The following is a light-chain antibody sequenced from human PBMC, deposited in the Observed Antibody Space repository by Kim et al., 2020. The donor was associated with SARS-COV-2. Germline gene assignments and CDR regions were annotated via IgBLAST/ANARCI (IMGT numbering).Light chain of an antibody. CDR1: QNINSH. CDR2: AAS. Sequence: DIQMTQSPSSLSASVGDRVTITCRTSQNINSHLNWYHQKPGRAPKLLIYAASTLQGGVPSRFSGSGSETDFTLTISSLQPEDFATYYCQQTYIYPFTFGAGTKVDIK. CDR3: QQTYIYPFT. V-gene: IGKV1-39*01. J-gene: IGKJ3*01.